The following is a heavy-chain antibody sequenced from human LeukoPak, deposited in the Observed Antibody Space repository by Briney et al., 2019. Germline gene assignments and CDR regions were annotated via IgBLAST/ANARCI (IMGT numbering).Heavy chain of an antibody. CDR3: ARETRGAAAADDAFDI. CDR1: GYTFTGYY. J-gene: IGHJ3*02. Sequence: ASVKVSCKASGYTFTGYYMHWVRQAPGQGLEWMGRINPNSGATNYAQKFQGRVTLTRDTSISTAYMELSRLRSDDTAVYYCARETRGAAAADDAFDIWGQGTMVTVSS. CDR2: INPNSGAT. V-gene: IGHV1-2*06. D-gene: IGHD6-13*01.